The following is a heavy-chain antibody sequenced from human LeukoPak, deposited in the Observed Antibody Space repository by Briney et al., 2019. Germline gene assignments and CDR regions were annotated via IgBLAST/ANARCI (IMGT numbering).Heavy chain of an antibody. D-gene: IGHD3-22*01. CDR3: ARGSRWDSGYVDAFDI. J-gene: IGHJ3*02. CDR1: GDSMTNYY. CDR2: IHHSGTT. V-gene: IGHV4-59*12. Sequence: SETLSLTCTVSGDSMTNYYWNWIRQPPGKGLEWIGYIHHSGTTNYNPSLKSRVTMSVDTSKNQFSVKLSSVTAADTAVYYCARGSRWDSGYVDAFDIWGQGTMVTVSS.